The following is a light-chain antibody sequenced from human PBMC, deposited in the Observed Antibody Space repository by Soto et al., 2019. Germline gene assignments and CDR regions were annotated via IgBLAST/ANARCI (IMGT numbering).Light chain of an antibody. CDR3: ATWDDSLYGVV. V-gene: IGLV1-44*01. CDR1: RSNIETNT. J-gene: IGLJ2*01. Sequence: QPVLTQPPSASGTPGQRVTISCSGSRSNIETNTVNWYQQLPGTAPKLLIYSNNQRPSGVPDRFSGSKSGTSASLAISGLKSADEADYYCATWDDSLYGVVFGGGTKLTVL. CDR2: SNN.